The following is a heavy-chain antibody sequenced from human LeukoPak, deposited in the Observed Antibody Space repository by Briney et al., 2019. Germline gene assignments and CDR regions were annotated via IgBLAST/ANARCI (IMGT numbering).Heavy chain of an antibody. V-gene: IGHV1-8*03. CDR2: MNPNSGNT. D-gene: IGHD3-9*01. CDR1: GYTFTSYD. CDR3: ARTADYDILTGFPLYYMDV. Sequence: ASVKVSCKASGYTFTSYDINWVRQATGQGLEWMGWMNPNSGNTGYAQKFQGRVTITRNTSISTAYMELSSLRSEDTAVYYCARTADYDILTGFPLYYMDVWGKGTMVTISS. J-gene: IGHJ6*03.